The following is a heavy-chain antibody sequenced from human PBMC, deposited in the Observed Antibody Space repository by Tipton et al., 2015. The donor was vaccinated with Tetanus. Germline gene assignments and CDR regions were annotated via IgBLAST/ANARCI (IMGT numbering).Heavy chain of an antibody. Sequence: LRLSCTVSGDSLSNGDYYWSWIRQPPGKGLESIGYIYYSGSTYYNPSLKSRVTISVDTSKNQFSLRLSSVTAADTAGYYCAREHCITWGGMGYYYGMAVWGQGTTVTVSS. CDR1: GDSLSNGDYY. J-gene: IGHJ6*02. V-gene: IGHV4-30-4*01. CDR3: AREHCITWGGMGYYYGMAV. D-gene: IGHD3-16*01. CDR2: IYYSGST.